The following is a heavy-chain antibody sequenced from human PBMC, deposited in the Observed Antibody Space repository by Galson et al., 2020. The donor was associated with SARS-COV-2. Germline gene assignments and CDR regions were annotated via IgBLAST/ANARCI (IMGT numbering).Heavy chain of an antibody. CDR3: ARQGVNMIVLVTVPGWYFDL. D-gene: IGHD3-22*01. V-gene: IGHV4-38-2*02. CDR2: VYPSGTT. Sequence: SETLSLTCTVSGYSVSTTNYWGWVRQPPGRGREWIGSVYPSGTTNYNPSPKSRVTITVDTSKNQFSLRLDSVTAADTALYYCARQGVNMIVLVTVPGWYFDLWGRGTLVTVSS. CDR1: GYSVSTTNY. J-gene: IGHJ2*01.